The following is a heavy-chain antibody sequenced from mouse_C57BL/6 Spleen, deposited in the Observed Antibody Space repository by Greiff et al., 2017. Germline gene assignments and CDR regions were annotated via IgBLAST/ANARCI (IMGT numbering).Heavy chain of an antibody. CDR1: GYTFTSYW. CDR3: ARRGSSYGLDY. V-gene: IGHV1-64*01. CDR2: IRPNSGST. D-gene: IGHD1-1*01. Sequence: VQLQQSGAELVKPGASVKLSCKASGYTFTSYWMHWVKQRPGQGLEWIGMIRPNSGSTNYNEKFKSKATLTVDKSSSTAYMQLSSLTSEDSAVYYCARRGSSYGLDYWGQGTTLTVSS. J-gene: IGHJ2*01.